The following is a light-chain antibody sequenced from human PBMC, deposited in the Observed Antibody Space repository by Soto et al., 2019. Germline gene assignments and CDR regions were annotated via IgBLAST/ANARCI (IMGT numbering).Light chain of an antibody. J-gene: IGKJ4*01. CDR3: QHYINWPPLT. CDR1: QSVGSA. Sequence: EIVLTQSPATLSVSPGETATLSCRASQSVGSAVAWYQHRPGQAPRLLIVAASIRATGVPGRFSGGGSGTEFTLTISXLXSEDFAVYYCQHYINWPPLTFGGGTTVDIK. V-gene: IGKV3-15*01. CDR2: AAS.